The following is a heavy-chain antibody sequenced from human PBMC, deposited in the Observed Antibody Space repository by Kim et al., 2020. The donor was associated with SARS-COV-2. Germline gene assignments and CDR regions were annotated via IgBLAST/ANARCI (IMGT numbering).Heavy chain of an antibody. D-gene: IGHD6-13*01. J-gene: IGHJ3*02. CDR3: AGTIAAAGNKVVAFDI. V-gene: IGHV4-34*01. Sequence: SLKSRVTISVDTSKNQFSLKLSSVTAADTAVYYCAGTIAAAGNKVVAFDIWGQGTMVTVSS.